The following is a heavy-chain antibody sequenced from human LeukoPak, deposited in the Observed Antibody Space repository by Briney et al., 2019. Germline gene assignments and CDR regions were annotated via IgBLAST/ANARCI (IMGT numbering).Heavy chain of an antibody. Sequence: GGSLRLSCTASGFTFGDYAMSWFRQAPGKGLEWVGFIRSKAYGGTTEYAASVKGRFTFSRDDSKSIAYLQMNSLKTEDTAVYYCTRVTYSYGEDYWGQGTLVTVSS. D-gene: IGHD5-18*01. CDR1: GFTFGDYA. CDR3: TRVTYSYGEDY. CDR2: IRSKAYGGTT. V-gene: IGHV3-49*03. J-gene: IGHJ4*02.